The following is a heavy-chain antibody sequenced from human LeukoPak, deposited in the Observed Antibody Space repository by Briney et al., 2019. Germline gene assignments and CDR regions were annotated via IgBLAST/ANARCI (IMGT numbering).Heavy chain of an antibody. Sequence: GGSLRLSCAASGFTLSRYSMNWVRQAPGKGLEWVSSISSSSSYIFYGDSVKGRFTISRDNAKNSLYLQINSLRAEDTVVYYCARGGNLYCSATSCYDFDCWGQGTLVTVSS. J-gene: IGHJ4*02. CDR1: GFTLSRYS. CDR2: ISSSSSYI. V-gene: IGHV3-21*01. D-gene: IGHD2-2*01. CDR3: ARGGNLYCSATSCYDFDC.